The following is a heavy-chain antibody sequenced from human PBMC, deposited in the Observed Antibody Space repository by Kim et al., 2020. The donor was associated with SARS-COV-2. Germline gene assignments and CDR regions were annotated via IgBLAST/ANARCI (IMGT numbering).Heavy chain of an antibody. Sequence: SVKVSCKASGGTFSSYAISWVRQAPGQGLEWMGRIIPILGIANYAQKFQGRVTITADKSTSTAYMELSSLRSEETAVYYCSRDPAVAGTRYYYGMDGWG. CDR1: GGTFSSYA. V-gene: IGHV1-69*04. J-gene: IGHJ6*02. CDR2: IIPILGIA. CDR3: SRDPAVAGTRYYYGMDG. D-gene: IGHD6-19*01.